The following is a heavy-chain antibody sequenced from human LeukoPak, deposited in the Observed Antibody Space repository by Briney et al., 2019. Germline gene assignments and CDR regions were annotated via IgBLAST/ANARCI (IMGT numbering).Heavy chain of an antibody. CDR1: GGSSSGYY. CDR2: INHSGST. CDR3: AGDIVATRTFDY. D-gene: IGHD5-12*01. Sequence: SETLSLTCAVYGGSSSGYYWSWIRQPPGKGLEWIGEINHSGSTNYNPSLKSRVTISVDTSKNQFSLKLSSVTAADTAVYYCAGDIVATRTFDYWGQGTLVTVSS. V-gene: IGHV4-34*01. J-gene: IGHJ4*02.